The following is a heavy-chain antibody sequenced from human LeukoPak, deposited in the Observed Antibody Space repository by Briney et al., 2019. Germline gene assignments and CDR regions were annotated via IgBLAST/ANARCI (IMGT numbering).Heavy chain of an antibody. CDR1: GYTFTGSY. J-gene: IGHJ4*02. V-gene: IGHV1-2*02. D-gene: IGHD1-1*01. Sequence: TSVKVSCKASGYTFTGSYMHWVRQAPGQGFEWIGWISPASGATKYAQNFQGRVTLTTDTSITTAYMELSSLTSDDTASYYCLNEHGGWGQGTPVTVSS. CDR3: LNEHGG. CDR2: ISPASGAT.